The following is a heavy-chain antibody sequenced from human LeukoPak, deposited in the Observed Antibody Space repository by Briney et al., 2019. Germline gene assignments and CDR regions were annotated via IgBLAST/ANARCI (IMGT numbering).Heavy chain of an antibody. V-gene: IGHV1-18*01. J-gene: IGHJ4*02. CDR1: GYTFTSYG. CDR2: ISAYNGNT. Sequence: ASVKVSCKASGYTFTSYGISWVRQAPGQGLEWMGWISAYNGNTNYAQKLQGRVTMTTDTATSTAYMELRSLRSDDTAVYYCARDNSATSDCSSTSCYHFHYWGQGTLVTVSS. CDR3: ARDNSATSDCSSTSCYHFHY. D-gene: IGHD2-2*01.